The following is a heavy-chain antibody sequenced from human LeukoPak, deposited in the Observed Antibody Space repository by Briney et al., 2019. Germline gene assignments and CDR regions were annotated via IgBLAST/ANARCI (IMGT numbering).Heavy chain of an antibody. CDR1: GYSFTTYW. V-gene: IGHV5-51*01. Sequence: GESLKISCKASGYSFTTYWIGWVRQMPGKGLEWMGIIYPGDSDITYSPSFQGQVTISADKSISTAYLQWSSLKASDTAIYYCARRQASCTNGVCYTLYDMDVWGQGTTVTASS. J-gene: IGHJ6*02. D-gene: IGHD2-8*01. CDR3: ARRQASCTNGVCYTLYDMDV. CDR2: IYPGDSDI.